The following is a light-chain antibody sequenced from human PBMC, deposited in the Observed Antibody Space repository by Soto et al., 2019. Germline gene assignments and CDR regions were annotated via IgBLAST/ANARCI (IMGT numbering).Light chain of an antibody. CDR2: AAS. V-gene: IGKV3-15*01. CDR1: QSVSSC. J-gene: IGKJ4*02. CDR3: QHYNNYSLT. Sequence: MTQSPSTLSGSPWDRATLSCRASQSVSSCLALYQQKPGQAPRLLIYAASTRTTGIPARFSGSGSGTEFTLTISSLQSEDFAVYYCQHYNNYSLTFGRGTKVDIK.